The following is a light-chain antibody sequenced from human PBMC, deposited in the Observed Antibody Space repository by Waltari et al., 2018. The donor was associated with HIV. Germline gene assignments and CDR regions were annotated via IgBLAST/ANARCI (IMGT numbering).Light chain of an antibody. Sequence: QSALTQPPSVSGAPGQRVTISCTGSSSNIGAGYDVHWYPQVPGTAPKLLIYGNSNRHSGVPDRFSGSKSGTSASLAVTGLQAEDEADYYCQSYDSSLSGGVFGGGTKLTVL. J-gene: IGLJ3*02. CDR1: SSNIGAGYD. CDR3: QSYDSSLSGGV. CDR2: GNS. V-gene: IGLV1-40*01.